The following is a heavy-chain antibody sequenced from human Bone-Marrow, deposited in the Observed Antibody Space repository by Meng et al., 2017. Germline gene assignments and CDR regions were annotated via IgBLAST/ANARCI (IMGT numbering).Heavy chain of an antibody. CDR1: GFTFSSYA. CDR3: GKVGGSGTYQPLDY. CDR2: ITGGGGTT. J-gene: IGHJ4*01. Sequence: GGSLRLSCTASGFTFSSYAMNWVRQAPGRGLEWVSIITGGGGTTAYADSVKGRFTISRDNSQNTLFLQMNSLRAEDTAVYYCGKVGGSGTYQPLDYWGHGTLVTVSS. V-gene: IGHV3-23*01. D-gene: IGHD1-26*01.